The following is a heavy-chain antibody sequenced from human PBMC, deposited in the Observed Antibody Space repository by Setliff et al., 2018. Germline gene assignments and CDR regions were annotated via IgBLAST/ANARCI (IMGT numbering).Heavy chain of an antibody. Sequence: RASVKVSCKASGYTFTSYDINWVRQATGQGLEWMGWMNPNSGNTGYAQKFQGRVTITRDTSASTAYMELSSLRSEDTAVYYCATQTDILLWFGELPPFDYWGQGTLVTVSS. V-gene: IGHV1-8*03. D-gene: IGHD3-10*01. CDR2: MNPNSGNT. J-gene: IGHJ4*02. CDR3: ATQTDILLWFGELPPFDY. CDR1: GYTFTSYD.